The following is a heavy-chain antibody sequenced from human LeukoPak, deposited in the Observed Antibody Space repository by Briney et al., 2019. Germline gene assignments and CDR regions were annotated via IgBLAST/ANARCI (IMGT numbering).Heavy chain of an antibody. J-gene: IGHJ4*02. Sequence: GGSLRLSCAASGFTFSNAWMSWVRQAPGKGLEWVGRIKSKTDGGTTDYAAPVKGRFTISRDDSKNTLYLQMSSLKTEDTAVYYCTTGPYYYDSSEPFDYWGQGTLITVSS. CDR3: TTGPYYYDSSEPFDY. V-gene: IGHV3-15*01. CDR1: GFTFSNAW. D-gene: IGHD3-22*01. CDR2: IKSKTDGGTT.